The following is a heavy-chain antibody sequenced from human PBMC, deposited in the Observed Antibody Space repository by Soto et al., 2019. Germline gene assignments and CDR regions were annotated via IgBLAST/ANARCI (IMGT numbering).Heavy chain of an antibody. CDR3: ARTTSSSWSTIDY. V-gene: IGHV1-46*01. CDR1: GYSFTSYY. J-gene: IGHJ4*02. CDR2: INPSGGST. D-gene: IGHD6-13*01. Sequence: ASVKVSCKASGYSFTSYYMHWARQAPGQGLEWMGTINPSGGSTSYAQKFQGRVTMTRDTSTSTVYMELSSLRSEDTAVYYCARTTSSSWSTIDYWGQGTLVTSPQ.